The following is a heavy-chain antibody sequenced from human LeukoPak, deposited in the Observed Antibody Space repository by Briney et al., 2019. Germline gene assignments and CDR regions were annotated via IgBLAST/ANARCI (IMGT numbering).Heavy chain of an antibody. CDR2: IYYSGST. CDR3: ARHVHRRRNWFDP. D-gene: IGHD1-1*01. J-gene: IGHJ5*02. V-gene: IGHV4-59*08. CDR1: GGSISSYY. Sequence: SETLSLTCTVSGGSISSYYWSWIRQPPGKGLEWIGYIYYSGSTNYNPSLKSRVTISVDTSKNQFSLKLSSVTAADTAVYYCARHVHRRRNWFDPWGQGTLVTVSS.